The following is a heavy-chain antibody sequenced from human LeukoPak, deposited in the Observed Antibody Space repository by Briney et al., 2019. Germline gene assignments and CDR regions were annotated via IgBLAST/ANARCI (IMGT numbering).Heavy chain of an antibody. J-gene: IGHJ4*02. CDR1: GGSLSSYY. CDR2: INHSGST. V-gene: IGHV4-34*01. Sequence: PSETLSLTCTVSGGSLSSYYWSWIRQPPGKGLEWIGEINHSGSTNYNPSLKSRVTISVDTSKNQFSLKLSSVTAADTAVYYCARGRGSGWYGWGQGTLVTVSS. CDR3: ARGRGSGWYG. D-gene: IGHD6-19*01.